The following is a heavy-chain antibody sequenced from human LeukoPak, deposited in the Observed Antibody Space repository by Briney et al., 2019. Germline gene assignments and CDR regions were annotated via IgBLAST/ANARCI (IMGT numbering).Heavy chain of an antibody. Sequence: LETLSLTCAVYGGSFSGYYWSWIRQPPGKGLEWIGEINHSGSTNYNPSLKSRVTISLDTSKNQFSLRLSSVTAADTAVYYCARAGDSSEYGDYWGQGTLVTVSS. CDR3: ARAGDSSEYGDY. J-gene: IGHJ4*02. V-gene: IGHV4-34*01. D-gene: IGHD3-22*01. CDR1: GGSFSGYY. CDR2: INHSGST.